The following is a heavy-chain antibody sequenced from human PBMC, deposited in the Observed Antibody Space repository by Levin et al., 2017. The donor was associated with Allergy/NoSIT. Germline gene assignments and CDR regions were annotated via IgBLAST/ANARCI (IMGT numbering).Heavy chain of an antibody. CDR2: INHSGST. J-gene: IGHJ4*02. V-gene: IGHV4-34*01. Sequence: KPSETLSLTCAVYGGSFSGYYWSWIRQPPGKGLEWIGEINHSGSTNYNPSLKSRVTISVDTSKNQFSLKLSSVTAADTAVYYCAAYSSSWHRDYWGQGTLVTVSS. D-gene: IGHD6-13*01. CDR1: GGSFSGYY. CDR3: AAYSSSWHRDY.